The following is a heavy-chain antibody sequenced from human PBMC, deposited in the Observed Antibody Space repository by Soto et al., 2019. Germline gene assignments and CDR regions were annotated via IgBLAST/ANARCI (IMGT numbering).Heavy chain of an antibody. CDR2: FNHSGTT. J-gene: IGHJ4*02. CDR1: GESFNGYY. Sequence: WETLSLTCAVYGESFNGYYWSWVRQPPGKGLEWIAEFNHSGTTAYNPSLKSRVTMSVDTSQNQFSLKLSSVTAADTAVYYCARMYSSSWYKGGFDYWGRGTLVTVSS. D-gene: IGHD6-13*01. CDR3: ARMYSSSWYKGGFDY. V-gene: IGHV4-34*01.